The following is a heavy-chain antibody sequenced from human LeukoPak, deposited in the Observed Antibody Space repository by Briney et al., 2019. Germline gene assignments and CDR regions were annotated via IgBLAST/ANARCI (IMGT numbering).Heavy chain of an antibody. Sequence: PSETLSLTCTVSGGSISSSSYYWGWIRQSPGKGLEWIGSHYYSGYSYYNPSLKSRLTMSVDTSKNQFSLKLSSLTAADTAVYYCARHGDYDYLWGSYLPYYFDYWGQGTLVTVSS. V-gene: IGHV4-39*01. D-gene: IGHD3-16*01. CDR3: ARHGDYDYLWGSYLPYYFDY. CDR1: GGSISSSSYY. J-gene: IGHJ4*02. CDR2: HYYSGYS.